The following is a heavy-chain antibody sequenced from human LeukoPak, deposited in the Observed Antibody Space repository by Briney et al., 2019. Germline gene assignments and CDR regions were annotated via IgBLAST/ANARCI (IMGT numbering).Heavy chain of an antibody. CDR1: GYSFTNYW. V-gene: IGHV5-51*01. D-gene: IGHD4/OR15-4a*01. Sequence: GESLKISCKGSGYSFTNYWIGWVRQMPGKGLEWMGIMHPSDSETTYSPSFQGQVTMSADKSISTAYLQWNSLKASNTAMYYCARHVFHMVRTYHFDYWGQGILVTVSS. CDR3: ARHVFHMVRTYHFDY. J-gene: IGHJ4*02. CDR2: MHPSDSET.